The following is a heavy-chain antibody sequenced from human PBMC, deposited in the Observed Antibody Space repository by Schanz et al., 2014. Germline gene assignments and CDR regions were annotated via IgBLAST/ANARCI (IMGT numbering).Heavy chain of an antibody. D-gene: IGHD5-12*01. CDR1: GYTFTGHR. CDR3: ARTGYDPSLTH. J-gene: IGHJ4*02. CDR2: INPITGIT. Sequence: QVLLVQSGAEVKKPGASVKVSCKASGYTFTGHRMHWVRQAPGQGPEWMGWINPITGITNYAQKFQGSVTFTADKSTSTAFLEVNSLRSEDTAVYYCARTGYDPSLTHWGQGTLVTVSS. V-gene: IGHV1-69*09.